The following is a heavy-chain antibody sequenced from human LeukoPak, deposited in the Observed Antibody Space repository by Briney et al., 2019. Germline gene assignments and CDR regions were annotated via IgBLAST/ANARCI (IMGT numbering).Heavy chain of an antibody. Sequence: GGSLRLSCAASGFTFSSYWMSWVRQAPGKGLEWVSAISGSGGSTYYADSVKGRFTISRDNSKNTLYLQMNSLRAEDTAVYYCAKDGHYYDSSGYYYPPYFDYWGQGTLVTVSS. V-gene: IGHV3-23*01. J-gene: IGHJ4*02. CDR3: AKDGHYYDSSGYYYPPYFDY. CDR1: GFTFSSYW. D-gene: IGHD3-22*01. CDR2: ISGSGGST.